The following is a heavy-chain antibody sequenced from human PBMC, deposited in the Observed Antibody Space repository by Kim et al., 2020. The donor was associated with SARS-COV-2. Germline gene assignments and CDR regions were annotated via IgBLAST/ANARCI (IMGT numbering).Heavy chain of an antibody. Sequence: GGSLRLSCAASGFTFSSYWMHWVRQAPGKGLVWVSRINSDGSSTSYADSVKGRFTISRDNAKNTLYLQMNSLRAEDTAVYYCARVRVVVAATRRAFDIWGKGPMFTVPS. J-gene: IGHJ3*02. CDR1: GFTFSSYW. CDR3: ARVRVVVAATRRAFDI. CDR2: INSDGSST. D-gene: IGHD2-15*01. V-gene: IGHV3-74*01.